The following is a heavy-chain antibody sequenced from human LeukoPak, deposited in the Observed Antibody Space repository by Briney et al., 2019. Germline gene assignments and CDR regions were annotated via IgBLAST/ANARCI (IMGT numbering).Heavy chain of an antibody. CDR2: IGGTGSPI. D-gene: IGHD4-11*01. CDR1: AFTFGGYY. CDR3: ARIGVTTGFDY. V-gene: IGHV3-11*04. J-gene: IGHJ4*02. Sequence: GGSLRLSCTASAFTFGGYYMTWVRQAPGEGLEWLSYIGGTGSPIYYADSLKGRFTISRDNAKKSLFLQMNSLRAEDTAIYYCARIGVTTGFDYWGPGTLVTVSS.